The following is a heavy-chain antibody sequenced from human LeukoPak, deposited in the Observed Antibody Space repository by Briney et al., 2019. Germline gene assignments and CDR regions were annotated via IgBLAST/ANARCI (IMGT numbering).Heavy chain of an antibody. Sequence: GGSLRLSCAASGFTFSSYSMNWVRQAPGKGLEWVSSISSSSSYIYYADSVKGRFTISRDNSKNTLYLQMNSLRAEDTAAYYCARGVGVSSGYYYFNYWGQGTLVTVSS. V-gene: IGHV3-21*04. CDR1: GFTFSSYS. J-gene: IGHJ4*02. CDR2: ISSSSSYI. D-gene: IGHD3-22*01. CDR3: ARGVGVSSGYYYFNY.